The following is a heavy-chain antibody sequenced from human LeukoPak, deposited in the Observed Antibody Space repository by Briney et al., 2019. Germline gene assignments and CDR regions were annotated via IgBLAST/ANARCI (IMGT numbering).Heavy chain of an antibody. D-gene: IGHD3-10*01. V-gene: IGHV1-18*01. CDR3: ARVGHVRGVIRGQYYFDY. CDR2: ISAYNGNT. CDR1: GYTFTSNG. Sequence: ASVKVSCKASGYTFTSNGISWVRQAPGQGLEWMGWISAYNGNTNYAQKLQGRVTMTTDTSTSTAYMELRSLRSDDTAVYYCARVGHVRGVIRGQYYFDYWGQGTLVTVSS. J-gene: IGHJ4*02.